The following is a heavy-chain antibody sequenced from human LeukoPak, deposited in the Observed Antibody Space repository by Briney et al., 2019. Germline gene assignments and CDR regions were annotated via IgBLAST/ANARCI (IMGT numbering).Heavy chain of an antibody. Sequence: SETLSLTCTVSGGSISSSSYYWGWIRQPPGKGLEWIGSIYYSGSTYYNPSLKSRVTISVDTSKNQFSLKLSSVTAADTAMYFCARGTRKFSRSWDGYWFDPWGQGTLVTVSS. J-gene: IGHJ5*02. D-gene: IGHD6-13*01. CDR1: GGSISSSSYY. CDR3: ARGTRKFSRSWDGYWFDP. V-gene: IGHV4-39*07. CDR2: IYYSGST.